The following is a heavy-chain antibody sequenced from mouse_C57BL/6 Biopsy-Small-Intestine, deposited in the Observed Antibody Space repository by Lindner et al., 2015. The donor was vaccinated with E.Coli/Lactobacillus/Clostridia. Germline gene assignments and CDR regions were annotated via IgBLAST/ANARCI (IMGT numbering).Heavy chain of an antibody. CDR2: ISSGSSTI. CDR1: GFIFSDFG. J-gene: IGHJ4*01. CDR3: ARRGYAMDY. V-gene: IGHV5-17*01. Sequence: VQAAGVWGGLVKPGGSLKLSCAASGFIFSDFGIHWVRQAPEKGLEWVAYISSGSSTIYYADTVRGRFTISRDNAKNTLFLQMTSLRSEDTAMYYCARRGYAMDYWGQGTSVTVSS.